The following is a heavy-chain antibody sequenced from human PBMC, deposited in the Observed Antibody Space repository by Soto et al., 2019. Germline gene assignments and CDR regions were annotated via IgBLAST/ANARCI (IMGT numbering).Heavy chain of an antibody. Sequence: SVKVSYKASGGTFSSYAISWVRQAPGQGLEWMGGIIPIFGTANYAQKFQGRVTITADKSTSTAYMELSSLRSEDTAVYYCARRGIDYGSSGYYYFDYWGQGTLVTVSS. CDR3: ARRGIDYGSSGYYYFDY. V-gene: IGHV1-69*06. J-gene: IGHJ4*02. D-gene: IGHD3-22*01. CDR2: IIPIFGTA. CDR1: GGTFSSYA.